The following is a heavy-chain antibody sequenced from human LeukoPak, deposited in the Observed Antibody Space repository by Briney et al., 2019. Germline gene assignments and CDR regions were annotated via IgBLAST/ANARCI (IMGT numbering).Heavy chain of an antibody. CDR1: GGTFSSYA. D-gene: IGHD3-10*01. Sequence: ASVKVSCKASGGTFSSYAISWVRRAPGQGLEWMGWMNPNSGNAGYAQKFQGRVTMTRNTSISTAYMELSSLRSEDTAVYYCARGPKTGYYYYYGMDVWGQGTTVTVSS. CDR2: MNPNSGNA. CDR3: ARGPKTGYYYYYGMDV. J-gene: IGHJ6*02. V-gene: IGHV1-8*02.